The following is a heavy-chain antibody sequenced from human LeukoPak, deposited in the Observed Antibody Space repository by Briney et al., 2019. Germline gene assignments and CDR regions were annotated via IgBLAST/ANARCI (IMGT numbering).Heavy chain of an antibody. J-gene: IGHJ5*02. CDR1: GGSISSSSYY. CDR2: IYYSGST. CDR3: ARVSGYDSRGIT. Sequence: PSETLSLTCTVSGGSISSSSYYWGWIRQPPGKGLEWIGSIYYSGSTYYNPSLKSRVTISVDTSKNQFSLKLSSVTAADTAVYYCARVSGYDSRGITWGQGTLVTVSS. V-gene: IGHV4-39*07. D-gene: IGHD5-12*01.